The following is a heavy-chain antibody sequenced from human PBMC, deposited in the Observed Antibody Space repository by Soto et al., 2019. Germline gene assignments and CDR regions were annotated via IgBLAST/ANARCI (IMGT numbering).Heavy chain of an antibody. V-gene: IGHV4-59*08. CDR1: GGSIIDYY. Sequence: PSETLSLTCTASGGSIIDYYWSWIRQPPGKGLELIGYIYYSGTTDYSPSLKSRVTISVDTSKNQFSLKLSSVTAADSAIYYCARQSGGYYYYGMDVWGQGTTVT. CDR3: ARQSGGYYYYGMDV. CDR2: IYYSGTT. D-gene: IGHD1-26*01. J-gene: IGHJ6*02.